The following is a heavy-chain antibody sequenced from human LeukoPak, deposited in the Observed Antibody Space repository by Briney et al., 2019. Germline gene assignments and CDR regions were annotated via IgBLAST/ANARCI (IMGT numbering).Heavy chain of an antibody. CDR1: GFSFSSYP. CDR2: ISKSGGST. D-gene: IGHD3-22*01. CDR3: ASTYDSDSSGYYPFDY. V-gene: IGHV3-64*01. Sequence: GGSLRLSCAASGFSFSSYPMHWARQAPGKGLEYVSGISKSGGSTYYTNSVKGRFTISRDNSKNTLYLQMGSLRAEDMAVYYCASTYDSDSSGYYPFDYWGQGTLVTVFS. J-gene: IGHJ4*02.